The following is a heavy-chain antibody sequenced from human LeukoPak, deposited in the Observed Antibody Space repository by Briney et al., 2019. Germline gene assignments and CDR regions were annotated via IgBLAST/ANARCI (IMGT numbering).Heavy chain of an antibody. Sequence: VGSLRLSCAASGFTFSIYAMSCVCHAPGKGLEWVSAISGSGGSTYYADSVKGRFTISRDNCKNTLYLQLNSLRAEDTVVYYWGRGCGDYKFDYWGQGTLVTVSS. CDR3: GRGCGDYKFDY. CDR1: GFTFSIYA. D-gene: IGHD4-17*01. CDR2: ISGSGGST. J-gene: IGHJ4*02. V-gene: IGHV3-23*01.